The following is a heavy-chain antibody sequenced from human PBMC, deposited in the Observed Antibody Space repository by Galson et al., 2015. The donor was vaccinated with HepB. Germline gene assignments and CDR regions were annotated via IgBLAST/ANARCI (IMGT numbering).Heavy chain of an antibody. CDR3: ARAGYCSSTSCYTLDY. CDR2: IYYSGST. V-gene: IGHV4-30-4*01. D-gene: IGHD2-2*02. Sequence: LSLTCTVSGGSISSVDYYWSWIRQPPGKGLEWIGYIYYSGSTYYNPSLKSRVTISVDTSKNQFSLKLSSVTAADTAVYYCARAGYCSSTSCYTLDYWGQGTLVTVSS. J-gene: IGHJ4*02. CDR1: GGSISSVDYY.